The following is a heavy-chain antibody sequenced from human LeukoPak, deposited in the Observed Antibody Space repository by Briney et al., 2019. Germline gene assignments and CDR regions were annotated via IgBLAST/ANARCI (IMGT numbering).Heavy chain of an antibody. Sequence: ASVKVSCKASGYTFTSYAMHWVRQALGQRLEWMGWINAGNGNTKYSQKFQGRVTITRDTSISTAYMDLSGLTSDDTAVYYCARDRCGYALGCRGRDYWGQGTQVTVSS. CDR1: GYTFTSYA. CDR3: ARDRCGYALGCRGRDY. D-gene: IGHD5-18*01. V-gene: IGHV1-3*01. J-gene: IGHJ4*02. CDR2: INAGNGNT.